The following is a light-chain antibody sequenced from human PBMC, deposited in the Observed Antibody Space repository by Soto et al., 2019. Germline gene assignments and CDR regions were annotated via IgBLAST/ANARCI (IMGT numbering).Light chain of an antibody. CDR2: AAS. Sequence: AIRMTQSPSSLSASTGDRVTITCRASQGINSYLAWYQQKPGKAPKLLIYAASTLQSGVPSRFSGSGSGTDFTLTISCLQSEDFATYYCQQYYSYSITFGQGTRLEIK. CDR3: QQYYSYSIT. CDR1: QGINSY. J-gene: IGKJ5*01. V-gene: IGKV1-8*01.